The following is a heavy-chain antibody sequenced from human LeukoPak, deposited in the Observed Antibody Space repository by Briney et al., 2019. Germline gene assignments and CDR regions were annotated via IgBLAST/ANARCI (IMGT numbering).Heavy chain of an antibody. CDR1: GGSISSGDYY. D-gene: IGHD5-12*01. Sequence: SETLSLTCTVSGGSISSGDYYRSWIRQPPGKGLEWIGYIYYSGSTYYNPSLKSRVTTSVDTSKNQFSLKLSSVTAADTAVYYCARSVEDIVAVGYWGQGTLVTVSS. CDR2: IYYSGST. J-gene: IGHJ4*02. CDR3: ARSVEDIVAVGY. V-gene: IGHV4-30-4*08.